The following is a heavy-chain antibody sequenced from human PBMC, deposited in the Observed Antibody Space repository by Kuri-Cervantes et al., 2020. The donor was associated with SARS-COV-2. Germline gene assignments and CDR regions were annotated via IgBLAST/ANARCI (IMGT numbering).Heavy chain of an antibody. V-gene: IGHV4-39*01. CDR3: ARTLAPVIGDAFDI. CDR1: GASISGNNYF. J-gene: IGHJ3*02. D-gene: IGHD4-11*01. CDR2: IHYSGPT. Sequence: SETLSPTCTLSGASISGNNYFWGWIRQPPGKGLQWIGSIHYSGPTYKNPSLESRVTISVDTSKNQFSLKLTSVTAADTALYCCARTLAPVIGDAFDIWGEGTMVTVSS.